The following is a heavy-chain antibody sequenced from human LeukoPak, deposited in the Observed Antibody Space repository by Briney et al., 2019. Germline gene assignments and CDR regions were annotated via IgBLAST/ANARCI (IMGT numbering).Heavy chain of an antibody. CDR3: AKGDSWSGYSVGMDV. D-gene: IGHD3-3*01. CDR1: GFTFSSYA. V-gene: IGHV3-9*01. Sequence: GGSLRLSCAASGFTFSSYAMSWVRQAPGKGLEWVSGIAWNAGSIDYADSVKGRFTITRDNAKNFVYLQMSSLRSEDTALYYCAKGDSWSGYSVGMDVWGQGTTVTVS. CDR2: IAWNAGSI. J-gene: IGHJ6*02.